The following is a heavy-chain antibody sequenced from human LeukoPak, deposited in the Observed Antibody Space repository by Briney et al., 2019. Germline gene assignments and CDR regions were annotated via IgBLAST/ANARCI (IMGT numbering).Heavy chain of an antibody. Sequence: SETLSLTCSVSGGSISTYYWTWIRQPAGKGLEWVGRIYATGSTSYSPSLESRVTMSVDTSNNQISMTLTSVTAADTAVYFCARAYYDTRGFHYYYYMDVWGKGATVTVSS. D-gene: IGHD3-22*01. CDR2: IYATGST. CDR3: ARAYYDTRGFHYYYYMDV. V-gene: IGHV4-4*07. CDR1: GGSISTYY. J-gene: IGHJ6*03.